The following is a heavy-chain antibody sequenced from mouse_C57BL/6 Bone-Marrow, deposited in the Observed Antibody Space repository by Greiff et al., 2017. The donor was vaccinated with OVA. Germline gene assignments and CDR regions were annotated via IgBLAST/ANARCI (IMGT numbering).Heavy chain of an antibody. J-gene: IGHJ4*01. Sequence: DVMLVESGEGLVKPGGSLKLSCAASGFTFSSYAMSWVRQTPEKRLEWVAYISSGGDYIYYADTVKGRFTISRDHARNTLYLQMSSLKSEDTAMYYCTRDLFYGSSYYYAMDYWGQGTSVTVSA. CDR1: GFTFSSYA. D-gene: IGHD1-1*01. CDR2: ISSGGDYI. CDR3: TRDLFYGSSYYYAMDY. V-gene: IGHV5-9-1*02.